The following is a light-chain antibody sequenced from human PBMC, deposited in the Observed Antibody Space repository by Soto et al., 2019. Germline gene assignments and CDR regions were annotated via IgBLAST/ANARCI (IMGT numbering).Light chain of an antibody. J-gene: IGKJ4*01. CDR1: QSVSSSY. V-gene: IGKV3-20*01. Sequence: EIVLTQSPGTLSLSPGERATLSCRASQSVSSSYLAWYQQKPGQAPRLLIYDASSRATGIPDRFSGSGSGTDFTLTVSRLEPEDFAVYYCQQHGSSALTFGGGTKVEIK. CDR3: QQHGSSALT. CDR2: DAS.